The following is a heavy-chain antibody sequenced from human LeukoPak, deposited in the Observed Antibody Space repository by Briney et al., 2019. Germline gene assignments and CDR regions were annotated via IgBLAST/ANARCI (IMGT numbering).Heavy chain of an antibody. CDR3: AKRYCSGGSCYHRYFDY. D-gene: IGHD2-15*01. CDR1: GFTFSTSS. CDR2: FSGSSGRT. J-gene: IGHJ4*02. Sequence: GGSLRLSCAASGFTFSTSSMSWVRQAPGRGLEWVSLFSGSSGRTYYADSVKGRFTISRDNSKNTLCLHMNSLRAEDTAIYYCAKRYCSGGSCYHRYFDYWGQGTLVTVSS. V-gene: IGHV3-23*01.